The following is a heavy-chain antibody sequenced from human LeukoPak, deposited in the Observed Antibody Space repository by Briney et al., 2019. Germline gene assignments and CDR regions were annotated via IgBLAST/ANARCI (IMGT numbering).Heavy chain of an antibody. CDR2: ISGNGDST. CDR1: RFTFSSYV. Sequence: GGSLRLSCAASRFTFSSYVMSWVRQAPGKGLEWVSGISGNGDSTYYADSVKGRFTISRDNSKNTLYLQMNSLRADDTAVYYCARDHSNDFWSGSGPLYYMDVWGKGTTVTVSS. D-gene: IGHD3-3*01. CDR3: ARDHSNDFWSGSGPLYYMDV. J-gene: IGHJ6*03. V-gene: IGHV3-23*01.